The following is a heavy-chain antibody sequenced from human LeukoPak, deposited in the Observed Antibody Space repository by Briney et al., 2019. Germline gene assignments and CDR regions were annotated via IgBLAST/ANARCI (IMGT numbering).Heavy chain of an antibody. D-gene: IGHD7-27*01. CDR1: GFTFSSYW. CDR2: IRYDGSDK. CDR3: AKGQLGIQSSKWFDP. V-gene: IGHV3-30*02. Sequence: GGSLRLSCAASGFTFSSYWMHWVRQAPGKGLVWVAFIRYDGSDKYYADSVKGRFTISRDNSKNTLYLQMDSLRTEDTAVYYCAKGQLGIQSSKWFDPWGQGTLLTVSS. J-gene: IGHJ5*02.